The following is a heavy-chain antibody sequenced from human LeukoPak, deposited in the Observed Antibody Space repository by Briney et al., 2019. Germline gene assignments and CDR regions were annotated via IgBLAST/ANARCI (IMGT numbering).Heavy chain of an antibody. CDR2: IHHSGIT. D-gene: IGHD1-7*01. V-gene: IGHV4-39*02. J-gene: IGHJ5*02. Sequence: SETLSLICTVSGDSVSSSGYDYWGWIRQPPGQGLQWSATIHHSGITYYTPSLRSRVTISVVTSKKQFSLKLSSVTSADTAVYYCAKDYSRNYFDPWGRGHLVIVSS. CDR3: AKDYSRNYFDP. CDR1: GDSVSSSGYDY.